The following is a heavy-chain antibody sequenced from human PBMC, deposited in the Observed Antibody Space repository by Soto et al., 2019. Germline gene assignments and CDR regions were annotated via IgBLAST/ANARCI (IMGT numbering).Heavy chain of an antibody. CDR3: ARDRNDYGDYYSDY. V-gene: IGHV1-46*01. D-gene: IGHD4-17*01. CDR1: GYTFTSYN. CDR2: INPSDGST. Sequence: ASVKVSCKASGYTFTSYNMHWVRQAPGQGLEWMGIINPSDGSTSYAQKLQGRVTMTRDTSTSTAYMELRSLRSDDTAVYYCARDRNDYGDYYSDYWGQGTLVTVSS. J-gene: IGHJ4*02.